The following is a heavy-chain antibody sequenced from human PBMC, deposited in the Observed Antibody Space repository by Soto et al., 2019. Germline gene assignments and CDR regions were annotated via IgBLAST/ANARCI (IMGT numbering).Heavy chain of an antibody. V-gene: IGHV3-23*01. D-gene: IGHD7-27*01. J-gene: IGHJ6*02. CDR3: AKDFLPDWGQDYYYGMDV. CDR1: GFIFTDYA. Sequence: EMQLLESGGGLVQLGGSLRLSCAASGFIFTDYAMTWVRQAPGKGLEWVSGLSGSGGDTYYADSVKGRFTVSRDNSRNTLYLQINRLRAEDTAVYYCAKDFLPDWGQDYYYGMDVWGQGTTVTVSS. CDR2: LSGSGGDT.